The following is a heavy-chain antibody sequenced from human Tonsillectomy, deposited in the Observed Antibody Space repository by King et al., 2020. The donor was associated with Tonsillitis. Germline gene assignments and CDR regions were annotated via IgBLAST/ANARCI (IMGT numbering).Heavy chain of an antibody. CDR3: ARDFGIAKKARIAAASVRFDP. CDR2: ISYDGSNK. CDR1: GFTFSSYG. Sequence: VQLVESGGGVVQPGRSLRLSCAASGFTFSSYGMHWVRQAPGKGLEWVAVISYDGSNKYYADSVKGRFTISRDNSKNTLYLQMNSLRAEDTAVYYCARDFGIAKKARIAAASVRFDPCGQGTLVTVSS. V-gene: IGHV3-33*05. D-gene: IGHD6-13*01. J-gene: IGHJ5*02.